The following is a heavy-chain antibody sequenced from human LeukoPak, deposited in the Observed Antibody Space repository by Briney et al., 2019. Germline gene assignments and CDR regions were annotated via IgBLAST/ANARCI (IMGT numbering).Heavy chain of an antibody. CDR1: GFTFSSYA. CDR2: ISYDGSNK. V-gene: IGHV3-30*09. Sequence: PGGSLRLSCAASGFTFSSYAMHWVRQAPGKGLEWVAVISYDGSNKYYADSVKGRFAISRDNSKNTLYLQMNSLRAEDTAVYYCARLVVTGLNYYYMDVWGKGTTVTVSS. CDR3: ARLVVTGLNYYYMDV. J-gene: IGHJ6*03. D-gene: IGHD4-23*01.